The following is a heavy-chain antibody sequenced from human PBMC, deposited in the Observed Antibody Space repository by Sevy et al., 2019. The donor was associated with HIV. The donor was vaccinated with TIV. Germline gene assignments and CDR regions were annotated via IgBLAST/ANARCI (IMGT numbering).Heavy chain of an antibody. J-gene: IGHJ6*02. V-gene: IGHV3-30*18. CDR2: ISYDGSNK. CDR3: ANAISSSWYYYYYGMDV. Sequence: GGSLRLSCAASGFTFSSYGMHWVRQAPGKGLEWVAVISYDGSNKYYADSVKGRFTISRDNSKNTLYLQMNSLRAEDTAVYYCANAISSSWYYYYYGMDVWGQRTTVTVSS. D-gene: IGHD6-13*01. CDR1: GFTFSSYG.